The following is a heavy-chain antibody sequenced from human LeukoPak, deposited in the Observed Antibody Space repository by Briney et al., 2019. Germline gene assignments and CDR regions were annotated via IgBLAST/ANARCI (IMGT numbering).Heavy chain of an antibody. V-gene: IGHV3-23*01. D-gene: IGHD3-22*01. CDR2: ISGSGGST. CDR1: GFTFSSYA. J-gene: IGHJ4*02. CDR3: ARDLRYYDSSGYSASDY. Sequence: GGSLRLSCAASGFTFSSYAMSWVRQAPGKGLEWVSAISGSGGSTYYADSVKGRFTISRDNSKNTLYLQMNSLRAEDTAVYYCARDLRYYDSSGYSASDYWGQGTLVTVSS.